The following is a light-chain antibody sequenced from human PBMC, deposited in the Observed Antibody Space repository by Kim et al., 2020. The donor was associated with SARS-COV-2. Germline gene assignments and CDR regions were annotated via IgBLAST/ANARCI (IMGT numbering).Light chain of an antibody. CDR2: DAS. CDR3: QQYNSYPWT. V-gene: IGKV1-5*01. Sequence: ASVGDRVTITCRASQSISSWLAWYQQKPGRAPKLLIYDASSLESGVPSRFSGSGSGTEFTLTISSLQPDDFATYYCQQYNSYPWTFGQGTKVDIK. CDR1: QSISSW. J-gene: IGKJ1*01.